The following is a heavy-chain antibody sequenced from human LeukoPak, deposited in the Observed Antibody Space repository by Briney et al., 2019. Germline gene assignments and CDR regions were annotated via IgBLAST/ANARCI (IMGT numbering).Heavy chain of an antibody. CDR3: ARDRGTMVRGSRWFDP. CDR1: GYTFTSYV. V-gene: IGHV1-3*01. Sequence: ASVKVSCKASGYTFTSYVMHWVRQPPGQRREWMGWINAGNGNTKYSQKFQGRVTITRDTSASTAYMELSSLRSEDTAVYYCARDRGTMVRGSRWFDPWGQGTLVTVSS. CDR2: INAGNGNT. D-gene: IGHD3-10*01. J-gene: IGHJ5*02.